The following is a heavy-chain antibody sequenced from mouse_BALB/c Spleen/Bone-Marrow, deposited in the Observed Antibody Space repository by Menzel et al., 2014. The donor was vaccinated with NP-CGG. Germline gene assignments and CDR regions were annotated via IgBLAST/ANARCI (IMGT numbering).Heavy chain of an antibody. D-gene: IGHD2-3*01. CDR1: GFDFSRYW. CDR2: INPDSSTI. V-gene: IGHV4-1*02. CDR3: ARPGSPLVYYWYFDV. Sequence: EVQLVESGGGLVQPGGSLKLSCAASGFDFSRYWMSWVRQAPGKGLEWIGEINPDSSTINYTPSLKDKFIISRDNAKNTLYLQMSKVRSEDTALYYCARPGSPLVYYWYFDVWGAGTTVTVSS. J-gene: IGHJ1*01.